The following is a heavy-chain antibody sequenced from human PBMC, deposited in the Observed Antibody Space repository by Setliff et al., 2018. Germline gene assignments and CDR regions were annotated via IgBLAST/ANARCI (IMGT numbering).Heavy chain of an antibody. D-gene: IGHD3-3*01. CDR3: ARMSRYSEFWSGYAEDYYSSYIDV. V-gene: IGHV4-61*05. Sequence: SETLSLTCSVFGDSLTRSSSWWGWIRQPAGKGLEWIGNIYSSGTTKYNPSLKTRVTISVDTSKRQFSLNLLSVTAADTAVYYCARMSRYSEFWSGYAEDYYSSYIDVWGTGATVTVSS. CDR2: IYSSGTT. J-gene: IGHJ6*03. CDR1: GDSLTRSSSW.